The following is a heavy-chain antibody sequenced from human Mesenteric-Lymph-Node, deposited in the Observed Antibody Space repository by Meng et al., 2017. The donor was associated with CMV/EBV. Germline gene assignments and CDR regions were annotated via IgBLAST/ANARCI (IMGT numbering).Heavy chain of an antibody. J-gene: IGHJ6*02. CDR1: GFTFSSYW. CDR2: IYRDGDT. CDR3: ARADIRNGMDV. D-gene: IGHD3-9*01. V-gene: IGHV3-53*01. Sequence: GGSLRLSCAASGFTFSSYWMSWVRQAPGKGLEWVSFIYRDGDTYYADSVKGRFTISKDNSKNTVYLQMNSLRAEDTAMYYCARADIRNGMDVWGQGTTVTVSS.